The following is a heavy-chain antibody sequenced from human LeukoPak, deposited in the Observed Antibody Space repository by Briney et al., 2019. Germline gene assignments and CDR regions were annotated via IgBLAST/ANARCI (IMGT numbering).Heavy chain of an antibody. V-gene: IGHV4-59*13. CDR3: ARVWAFGRGGGCYESLQY. D-gene: IGHD2-15*01. Sequence: SETLSLSCTVSGGSISSFYWSCIRQPPRKGLEWVCYVHYSGSTYYSPFIKSRVTMSVDMSKNQFSLRLNSVTAADTAVYYCARVWAFGRGGGCYESLQYWGRGTLVTVSS. CDR2: VHYSGST. CDR1: GGSISSFY. J-gene: IGHJ1*01.